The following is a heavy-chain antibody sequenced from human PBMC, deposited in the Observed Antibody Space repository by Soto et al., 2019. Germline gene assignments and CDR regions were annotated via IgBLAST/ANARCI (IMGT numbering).Heavy chain of an antibody. V-gene: IGHV4-39*01. CDR1: GVSISNSSYY. Sequence: PSETLSLTCTVSGVSISNSSYYWGWIRRPPGKGLEGIGTIYYSGITYYNPSLKSRVTISVDTSKNQFSLKLTSVTAADTAVYYCARHGSNWGQGTLVTVSS. CDR3: ARHGSN. CDR2: IYYSGIT. J-gene: IGHJ4*02.